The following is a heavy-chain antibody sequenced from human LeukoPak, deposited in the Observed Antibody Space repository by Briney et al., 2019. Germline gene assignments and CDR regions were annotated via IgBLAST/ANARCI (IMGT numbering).Heavy chain of an antibody. V-gene: IGHV5-51*01. Sequence: GESLKISCQASGYGFTSSWIGWARQMPGKGLEWMAIINPGDSDTRYSPSFQGQVTISADKSISTVYLQWGSLKASDTAMYYCARQPGAGWFDPWGQGTLVTVSS. CDR2: INPGDSDT. CDR3: ARQPGAGWFDP. J-gene: IGHJ5*02. CDR1: GYGFTSSW. D-gene: IGHD3-10*01.